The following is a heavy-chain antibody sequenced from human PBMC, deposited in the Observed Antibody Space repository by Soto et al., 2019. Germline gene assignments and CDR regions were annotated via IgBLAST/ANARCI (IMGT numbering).Heavy chain of an antibody. Sequence: QVQLVQSGAEVKKPESSVKVSCKAPGGTFSTYAISWVRQAPGQVLEWMGGIIPMFGTANYEQRFQDRVTITADESTNTAYMDLSMLRSEDTAVYFYASGIQVCLRRITSGYSGWGQGTLFIVSS. J-gene: IGHJ4*02. V-gene: IGHV1-69*12. CDR3: ASGIQVCLRRITSGYSG. CDR2: IIPMFGTA. CDR1: GGTFSTYA. D-gene: IGHD2-2*01.